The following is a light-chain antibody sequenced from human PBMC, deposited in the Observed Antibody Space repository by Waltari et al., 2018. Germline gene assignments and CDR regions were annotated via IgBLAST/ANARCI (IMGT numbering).Light chain of an antibody. CDR2: GAS. CDR1: QSVSSIS. CDR3: QQYDGIVLT. J-gene: IGKJ4*01. V-gene: IGKV3-20*01. Sequence: SPGERATLSCRASQSVSSISLTWYQQKPGQAPRLLIYGASTRATGIPDRFSGSGSGTDFTLTISRLEPEDFAVYYCQQYDGIVLTFGGGTKVEI.